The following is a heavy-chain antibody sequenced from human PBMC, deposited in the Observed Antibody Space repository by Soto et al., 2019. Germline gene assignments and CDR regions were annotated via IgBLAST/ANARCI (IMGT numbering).Heavy chain of an antibody. CDR1: GFTFSSYS. CDR3: ARDIACGHLTHSNAFDI. CDR2: ISSSSSYI. J-gene: IGHJ3*02. Sequence: GGSLRLSCAASGFTFSSYSMNWVRQAPGKGLEWVSSISSSSSYIYYADSVKGRFTISRENAKNSLYLQMNSLRAEDTAVYYCARDIACGHLTHSNAFDIWGQGTMVTVSS. V-gene: IGHV3-21*01. D-gene: IGHD2-21*01.